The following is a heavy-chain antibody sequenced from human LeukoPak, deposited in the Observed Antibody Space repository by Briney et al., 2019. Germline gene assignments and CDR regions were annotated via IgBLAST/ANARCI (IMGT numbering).Heavy chain of an antibody. D-gene: IGHD3-16*01. CDR1: GYTFTNYY. V-gene: IGHV1-46*01. Sequence: ASVKVSCKASGYTFTNYYMHWVRQAPGQGLEWMGIINTSGGSTNYAQKFQGRVTMTRDTSTTTVYMELSSLRSEDTAVYYCARDSQGGGFDYWGQGTLVTVSS. CDR2: INTSGGST. J-gene: IGHJ4*02. CDR3: ARDSQGGGFDY.